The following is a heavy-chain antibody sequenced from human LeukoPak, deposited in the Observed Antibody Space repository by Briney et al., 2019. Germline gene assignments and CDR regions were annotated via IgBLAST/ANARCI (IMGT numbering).Heavy chain of an antibody. J-gene: IGHJ5*02. D-gene: IGHD2-2*01. V-gene: IGHV4-59*01. Sequence: SETLSLTCTVFGGSISSYYWSWIRQPPGKGLEWIGYIYYSGSTNYNPSLKSRVTISVDTSKNQFSLKLSSVTAADTAVYYCAREYCSSTSCYDPWGQGTLVTVSS. CDR2: IYYSGST. CDR1: GGSISSYY. CDR3: AREYCSSTSCYDP.